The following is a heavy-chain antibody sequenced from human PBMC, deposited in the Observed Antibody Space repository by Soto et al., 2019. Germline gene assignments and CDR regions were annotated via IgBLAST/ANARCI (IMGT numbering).Heavy chain of an antibody. Sequence: SETLSLTCTVSGASITYGGYSWSWIRQTPGRGLEWIGYINHLETTFYNPSFESRLTLSIDRAKNQFSLNLNSMSAADRAVYFCARGGGSDSFDYWGQGILVTVSS. V-gene: IGHV4-30-2*01. J-gene: IGHJ4*02. CDR2: INHLETT. D-gene: IGHD1-26*01. CDR3: ARGGGSDSFDY. CDR1: GASITYGGYS.